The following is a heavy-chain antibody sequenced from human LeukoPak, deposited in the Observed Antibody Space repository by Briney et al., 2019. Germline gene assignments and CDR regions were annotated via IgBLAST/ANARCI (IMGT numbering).Heavy chain of an antibody. J-gene: IGHJ4*02. CDR3: ARRFKKQAQIYYFDY. D-gene: IGHD3-3*01. CDR1: GGSITNYY. V-gene: IGHV4-59*01. CDR2: IHSTGST. Sequence: PSETLSLTCTVSGGSITNYYWSWLRQPPGKGLEWIGCIHSTGSTNYNPSLETPVAISVDTSKNQFSLKLSSVTAADTAVYYCARRFKKQAQIYYFDYWGQGTLVTVSS.